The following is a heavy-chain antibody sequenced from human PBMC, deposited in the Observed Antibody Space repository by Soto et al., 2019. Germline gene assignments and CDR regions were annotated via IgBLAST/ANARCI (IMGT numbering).Heavy chain of an antibody. J-gene: IGHJ6*02. Sequence: QVQLVESGGGVGQPGRSLRLSCAASGFIFSSYAMHWVRQAPGKGLDWVAVISYDRSNKNYADSVKGRFTISRDNSKNTLYMQMNSLRGDDTAVYYCARDPTVNYDYGEYYGLDVWGQGTTVIVSS. D-gene: IGHD4-17*01. CDR1: GFIFSSYA. V-gene: IGHV3-30-3*01. CDR3: ARDPTVNYDYGEYYGLDV. CDR2: ISYDRSNK.